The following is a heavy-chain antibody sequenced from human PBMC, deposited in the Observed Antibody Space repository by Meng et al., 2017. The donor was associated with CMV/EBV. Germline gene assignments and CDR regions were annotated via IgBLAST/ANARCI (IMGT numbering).Heavy chain of an antibody. Sequence: CKASGYTFTSYDINWVRQATGQGLEWMGWMNPNSGNTGYAQKFQGRVTMTRNTSISTAYMELSSLRSEDTAVYYCASLPVYGDYVRDYWGQRTLVTVSS. CDR2: MNPNSGNT. V-gene: IGHV1-8*01. J-gene: IGHJ4*02. CDR3: ASLPVYGDYVRDY. CDR1: GYTFTSYD. D-gene: IGHD4-17*01.